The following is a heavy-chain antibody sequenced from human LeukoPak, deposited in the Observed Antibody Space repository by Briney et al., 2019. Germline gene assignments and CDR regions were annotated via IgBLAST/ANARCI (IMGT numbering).Heavy chain of an antibody. CDR2: IRSKAYGGTT. CDR3: TRDRYYYGSGRLNYYMDV. CDR1: GFTFGDYA. V-gene: IGHV3-49*04. J-gene: IGHJ6*03. Sequence: GGSLRLSCTASGFTFGDYAMSWVRQAPGKGLEWVGFIRSKAYGGTTEYAASVKGRFTISRDDSKSIAYLQMNSLKTEDTAVYYCTRDRYYYGSGRLNYYMDVWGKGTTVTISS. D-gene: IGHD3-10*01.